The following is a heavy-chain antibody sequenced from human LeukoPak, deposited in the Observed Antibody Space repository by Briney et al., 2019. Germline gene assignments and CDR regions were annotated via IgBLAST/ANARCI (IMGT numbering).Heavy chain of an antibody. D-gene: IGHD5-18*01. CDR2: INPSGGST. CDR3: AREIHRRAFDI. CDR1: VYTFTAYH. Sequence: ASVKVSCKASVYTFTAYHIQWVRQAPGQGLEWMGIINPSGGSTSYAQKFQGRVTMTRDTSTSTVYMELSSLRSEDTAVYYCAREIHRRAFDIWGQGTMVTVSS. J-gene: IGHJ3*02. V-gene: IGHV1-46*01.